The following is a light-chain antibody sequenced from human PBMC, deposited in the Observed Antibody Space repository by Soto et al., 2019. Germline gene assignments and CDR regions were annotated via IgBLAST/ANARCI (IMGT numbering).Light chain of an antibody. CDR3: QQYNSWPLT. CDR2: GAS. J-gene: IGKJ4*01. Sequence: EIAVTLSSATLSFSNGQRAAVSCRASQSVRSRLAWYQQKPGEAPRLLIYGASARATGVPARFSGSGSGTKFTLTIISLQPEDFAVYHCQQYNSWPLTFGGGTKVDIK. V-gene: IGKV3-15*01. CDR1: QSVRSR.